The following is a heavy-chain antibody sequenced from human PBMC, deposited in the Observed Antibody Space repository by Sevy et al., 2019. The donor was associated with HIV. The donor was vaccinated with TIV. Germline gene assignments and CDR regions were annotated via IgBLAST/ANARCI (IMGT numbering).Heavy chain of an antibody. CDR3: AGAKSGSLDY. V-gene: IGHV3-74*01. J-gene: IGHJ4*02. CDR2: IIGDGSST. Sequence: GGSLRFSCAASGFTFSNYCMHWVRQAPGKGLVWVSRIIGDGSSTTYGDSVKGRFTISRDNAKNILYLQMNSLRVEDTAVYYCAGAKSGSLDYRGQGSLVTVSS. CDR1: GFTFSNYC. D-gene: IGHD1-26*01.